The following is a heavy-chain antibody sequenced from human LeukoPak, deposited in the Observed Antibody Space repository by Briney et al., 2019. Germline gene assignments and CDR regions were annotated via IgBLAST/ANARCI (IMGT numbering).Heavy chain of an antibody. CDR3: ARDLGYSSGWPNFDY. V-gene: IGHV1-2*02. Sequence: ASVKVSCKASGYTFTGPYIHWMRQAPGQGLEWMGWINPNSGATKYAQKFQGRVTVTRDTSTSTAYMELSGLRADDTAAYYCARDLGYSSGWPNFDYWGQGTLVTVSS. CDR1: GYTFTGPY. J-gene: IGHJ4*02. D-gene: IGHD6-19*01. CDR2: INPNSGAT.